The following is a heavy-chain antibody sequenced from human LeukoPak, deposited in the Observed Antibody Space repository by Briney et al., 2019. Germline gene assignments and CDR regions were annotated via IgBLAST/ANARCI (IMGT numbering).Heavy chain of an antibody. CDR3: ARVYYDSSGYYPNDAFDI. CDR2: ISSSGSTI. D-gene: IGHD3-22*01. J-gene: IGHJ3*02. V-gene: IGHV3-48*04. Sequence: GGSLRLSCAASGFTFSSYSMNWVRQAPGKGLEWVSYISSSGSTIYYADSVKGRFTISRDNAKNSLYLQMNSLRAEDTAVYYCARVYYDSSGYYPNDAFDIWGQGTMVTVSS. CDR1: GFTFSSYS.